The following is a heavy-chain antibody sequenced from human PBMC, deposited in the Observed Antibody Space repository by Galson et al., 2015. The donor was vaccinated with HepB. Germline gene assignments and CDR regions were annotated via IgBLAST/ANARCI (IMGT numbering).Heavy chain of an antibody. J-gene: IGHJ4*02. CDR3: ARDNGGIDY. CDR1: GFTFSSYG. Sequence: SLRLSCAASGFTFSSYGMHWVRQAPSKGLEWVAVIWYDGSNKYYADSVKGRFAISRDNSKNTLYLQMNSLRAEDTAVYYCARDNGGIDYWGQGTLVTVSS. CDR2: IWYDGSNK. D-gene: IGHD3-16*01. V-gene: IGHV3-33*01.